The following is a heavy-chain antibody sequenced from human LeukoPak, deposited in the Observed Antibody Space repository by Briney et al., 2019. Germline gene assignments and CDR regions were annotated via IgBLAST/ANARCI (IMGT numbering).Heavy chain of an antibody. CDR3: AADSGYMDY. Sequence: GSLRLSCAASGFTFSSYAMSWVRQAPGKGLEWIGEINHSGSTNYNPSLKSRVTISVDTSKNQFSLKLSSVTAADTAVYYCAADSGYMDYWGQGTLVTVSS. J-gene: IGHJ4*02. CDR2: INHSGST. V-gene: IGHV4-34*08. D-gene: IGHD3-22*01. CDR1: GFTFSSYA.